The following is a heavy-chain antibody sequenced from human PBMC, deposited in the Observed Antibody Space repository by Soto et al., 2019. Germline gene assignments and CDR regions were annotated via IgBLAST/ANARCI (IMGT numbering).Heavy chain of an antibody. CDR2: IHHTGST. D-gene: IGHD3-10*01. V-gene: IGHV4-31*03. J-gene: IGHJ4*02. CDR3: ARRPTGSGSSFFDY. Sequence: PSETLSLTCTVSAGSITSDEYYWNWIRYRPGKGLEWIGFIHHTGSTFYSPSLESRASISIDTSESQFSLNLASVTVADTAVYYCARRPTGSGSSFFDYWGPGTLVTVSS. CDR1: AGSITSDEYY.